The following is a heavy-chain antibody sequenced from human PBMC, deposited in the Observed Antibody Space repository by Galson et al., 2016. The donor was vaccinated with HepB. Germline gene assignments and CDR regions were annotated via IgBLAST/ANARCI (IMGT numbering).Heavy chain of an antibody. CDR2: IKEDGSEK. CDR3: ARDGWRPSGPGGVYVMDYYYYMDV. V-gene: IGHV3-7*01. D-gene: IGHD2-8*01. CDR1: GFTFSNYW. Sequence: SLRLSCAASGFTFSNYWMSWVRLAPGRGLEWVANIKEDGSEKYYVDSVKGRFIISRDTSKNTVYLQVDSLRAEDTAVYYCARDGWRPSGPGGVYVMDYYYYMDVWGKGTTVTVSS. J-gene: IGHJ6*03.